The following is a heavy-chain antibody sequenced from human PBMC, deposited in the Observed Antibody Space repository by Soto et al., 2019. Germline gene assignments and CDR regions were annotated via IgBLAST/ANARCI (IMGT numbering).Heavy chain of an antibody. V-gene: IGHV1-18*01. CDR2: ISAYNGNT. J-gene: IGHJ4*02. CDR1: GYTFNSHA. CDR3: ARMVSYGFIDY. Sequence: ASVKVSCKASGYTFNSHAIHWMLQAPGQRLEWMGWISAYNGNTNYAQKLQGRVTMTTDTSTSTAYMELRSLRSDDTAVYYCARMVSYGFIDYWGQGTLVTVSS. D-gene: IGHD1-26*01.